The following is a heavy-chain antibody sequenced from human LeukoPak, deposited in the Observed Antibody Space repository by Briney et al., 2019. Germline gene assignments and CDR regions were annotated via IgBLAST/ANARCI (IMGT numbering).Heavy chain of an antibody. CDR1: GFTFSSYW. J-gene: IGHJ3*02. Sequence: GGSLRLSCAASGFTFSSYWMSWVRQAPGKGLEWVANIKQDGSEKYYVDSVKGRFTISRDNAKNSLYLQMNSLRAEDTAVYYCARDRHIALPDAFDIWGQGTMVTVSS. D-gene: IGHD1-26*01. V-gene: IGHV3-7*01. CDR2: IKQDGSEK. CDR3: ARDRHIALPDAFDI.